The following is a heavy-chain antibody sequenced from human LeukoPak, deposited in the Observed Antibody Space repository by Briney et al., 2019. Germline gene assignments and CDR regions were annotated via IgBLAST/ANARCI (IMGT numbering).Heavy chain of an antibody. CDR3: ARGAQWELLPPTFDY. Sequence: ASVKVSCKASGYTLTSYGISWVRQAPGQGLEWMGWISAYNGNTNYAQKLQGRVTMTTDTSTSTAYMELRSLRSDDTAVYYCARGAQWELLPPTFDYWGQGTLVTVSS. V-gene: IGHV1-18*01. CDR2: ISAYNGNT. J-gene: IGHJ4*02. CDR1: GYTLTSYG. D-gene: IGHD1-26*01.